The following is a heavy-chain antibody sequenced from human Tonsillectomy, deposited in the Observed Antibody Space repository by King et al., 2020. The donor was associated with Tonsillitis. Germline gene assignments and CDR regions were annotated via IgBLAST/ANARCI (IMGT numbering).Heavy chain of an antibody. V-gene: IGHV4-34*01. Sequence: QVQLQQWGAGLLKPSETLSLPCAVYGGSFSDYYWSWIRQPPGKGLEWIGESNHSESTNYNASLNSRVTISVDTSKNQFSLKLSSVTAADTAVYYCARVTSFGEFLIDYWGQGTLVTVSS. D-gene: IGHD3-10*01. CDR1: GGSFSDYY. J-gene: IGHJ4*02. CDR2: SNHSEST. CDR3: ARVTSFGEFLIDY.